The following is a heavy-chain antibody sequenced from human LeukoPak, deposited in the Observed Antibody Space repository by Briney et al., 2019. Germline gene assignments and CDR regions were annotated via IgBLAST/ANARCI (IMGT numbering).Heavy chain of an antibody. J-gene: IGHJ5*02. Sequence: ASVKVSCKASGYTFSNYYMHWVRQAPGQGLEWMGIINPSGGSTSYAQKFQGRVTTTRDTSTSTVYMELSSLRSEDTAVYYCARDVSSTSCYDLCNWFDPWGQGTLVTVSS. CDR3: ARDVSSTSCYDLCNWFDP. CDR2: INPSGGST. CDR1: GYTFSNYY. D-gene: IGHD2-2*01. V-gene: IGHV1-46*01.